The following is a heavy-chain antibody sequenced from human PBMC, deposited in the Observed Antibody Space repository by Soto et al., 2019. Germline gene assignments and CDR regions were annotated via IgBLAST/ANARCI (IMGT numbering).Heavy chain of an antibody. Sequence: GESLKISCKGSGYSFNSYWIGWVRQMPGKGLEWMGIIYPGDSDTRYSPSFQGQVTISADKSISTAYLQWSSLKASDTAMYYCARLFSEGCSSTSCYSPFDFWGQGTLVTVSS. CDR3: ARLFSEGCSSTSCYSPFDF. V-gene: IGHV5-51*01. CDR2: IYPGDSDT. CDR1: GYSFNSYW. D-gene: IGHD2-2*01. J-gene: IGHJ4*02.